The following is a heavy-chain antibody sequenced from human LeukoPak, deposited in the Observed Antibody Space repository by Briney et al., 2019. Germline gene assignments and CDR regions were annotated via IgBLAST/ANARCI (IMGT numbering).Heavy chain of an antibody. CDR3: ARQFRGVIDY. V-gene: IGHV1-18*04. D-gene: IGHD3-10*01. CDR1: GYTFTSYY. CDR2: ISAYNGNT. Sequence: ASVKVSCKASGYTFTSYYMHWVRQAPGQGLEWMGWISAYNGNTNYAQKLQGRVTMTTDTSTSTAYMELRSLRSDDTAVYYCARQFRGVIDYWGQGTLVTVSS. J-gene: IGHJ4*02.